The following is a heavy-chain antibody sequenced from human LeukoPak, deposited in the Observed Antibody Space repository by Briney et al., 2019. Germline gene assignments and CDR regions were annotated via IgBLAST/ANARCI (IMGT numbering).Heavy chain of an antibody. V-gene: IGHV4-59*01. CDR3: ASYLTTDYGMDV. D-gene: IGHD4-4*01. J-gene: IGHJ6*02. CDR2: IYYRGST. Sequence: PSETLSLTCTVSGGSISSYYWSWIRQPPGKGLEWIGYIYYRGSTKYNSSLKSRVTISVDTSKNQFSLKLSSVTAADTAVYYCASYLTTDYGMDVWGQGTTVTVSS. CDR1: GGSISSYY.